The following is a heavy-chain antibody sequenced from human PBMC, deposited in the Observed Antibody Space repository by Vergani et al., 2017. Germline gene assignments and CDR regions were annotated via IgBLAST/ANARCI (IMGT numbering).Heavy chain of an antibody. Sequence: EVQLVESGGGLVQPGGSLRLSCEASGFSFPGYAMGWVRQAPGKGLEWVSSVSGSSATPYYADSVKGRFIISRDNSKNTLHLQMNSLRADDTAVYYCTKGSRGYTGYFFDYWGQGTLATVSS. CDR2: VSGSSATP. CDR3: TKGSRGYTGYFFDY. V-gene: IGHV3-23*04. J-gene: IGHJ4*02. D-gene: IGHD5-12*01. CDR1: GFSFPGYA.